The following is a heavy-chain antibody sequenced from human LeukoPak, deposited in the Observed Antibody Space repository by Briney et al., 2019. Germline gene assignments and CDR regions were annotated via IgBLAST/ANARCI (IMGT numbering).Heavy chain of an antibody. J-gene: IGHJ3*02. CDR3: ARARDLTVRPDEASYI. CDR1: GYTFPWYG. D-gene: IGHD3-22*01. Sequence: ASVKVTFKCSGYTFPWYGDSLLRPAPGQGLEWMAWISAYNGNTDYAQKLQGRVTMTTDTSTSTAYMELRSLRSDDTAVYYCARARDLTVRPDEASYIWGEGTVVTVSS. CDR2: ISAYNGNT. V-gene: IGHV1-18*04.